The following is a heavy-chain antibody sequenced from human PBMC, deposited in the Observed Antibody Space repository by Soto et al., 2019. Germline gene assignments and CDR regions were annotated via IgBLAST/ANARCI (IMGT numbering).Heavy chain of an antibody. J-gene: IGHJ4*02. CDR2: ISYDGSNK. Sequence: GESLKISCAASGFTFSSYAMHWVRQAPGKGLEWVAVISYDGSNKYYADSVKGRFTISRDNSKNTLYLQMNSLEAEDTAVYYCARDLTDTAISEDYWGQGTLVTVSS. D-gene: IGHD5-18*01. CDR3: ARDLTDTAISEDY. CDR1: GFTFSSYA. V-gene: IGHV3-30-3*01.